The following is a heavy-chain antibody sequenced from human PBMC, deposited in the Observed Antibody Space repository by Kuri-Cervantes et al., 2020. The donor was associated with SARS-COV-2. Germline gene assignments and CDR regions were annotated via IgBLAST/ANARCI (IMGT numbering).Heavy chain of an antibody. J-gene: IGHJ6*02. Sequence: VGSLRLSCAASGFTFSGYYMNWVRQAPGKGLEWVSSISSSSTIYYADSVKGRFTISRDNAKNPLYLQMNSLRAEDTAVYYCARGVGAAVAGTLITIYYYYGMDVWGQGTTVTVSS. CDR2: ISSSSTI. CDR3: ARGVGAAVAGTLITIYYYYGMDV. V-gene: IGHV3-69-1*01. D-gene: IGHD6-19*01. CDR1: GFTFSGYY.